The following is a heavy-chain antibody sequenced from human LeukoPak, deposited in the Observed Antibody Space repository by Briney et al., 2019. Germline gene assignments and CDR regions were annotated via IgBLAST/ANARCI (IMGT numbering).Heavy chain of an antibody. CDR2: IFKSGST. J-gene: IGHJ6*02. V-gene: IGHV4-59*08. CDR1: GASISDYY. Sequence: PSETLSLTCSVSGASISDYYWSWIRQPPGKGLEYIGYIFKSGSTNYNPSLKSRVTISVDTSKNQFSLKLTSVTAADTAVYYCGVVAATRIYYGMDLWGQGTTVTVSS. CDR3: GVVAATRIYYGMDL. D-gene: IGHD2-15*01.